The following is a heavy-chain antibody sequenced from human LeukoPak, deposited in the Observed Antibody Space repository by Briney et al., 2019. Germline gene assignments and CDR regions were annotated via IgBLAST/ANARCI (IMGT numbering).Heavy chain of an antibody. J-gene: IGHJ4*02. D-gene: IGHD1/OR15-1a*01. CDR3: AKAGEETRKFFAY. CDR1: GFTFSSYA. CDR2: ISGSST. Sequence: GGSLRLSCVVSGFTFSSYAMSWVRQAPGKGLEWVSTISGSSTYYADSVKGRFTISRDNSKNTLYLQMSSLRADDTAVYYCAKAGEETRKFFAYGGQGTLVTVSS. V-gene: IGHV3-23*01.